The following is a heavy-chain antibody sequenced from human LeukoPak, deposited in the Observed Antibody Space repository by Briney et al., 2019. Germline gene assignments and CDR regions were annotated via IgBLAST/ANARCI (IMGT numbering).Heavy chain of an antibody. V-gene: IGHV5-51*01. Sequence: GESLKISCKGSGYSFTSYWIGWVRQMPGKGLEWMGIIYPGDSDTRYSPSFQGQVTISADKSISTAYLQWSSLKASDTAMYYCARQAGVHRYYGSGSYYNPWGQGTLVTVSS. D-gene: IGHD3-10*01. CDR3: ARQAGVHRYYGSGSYYNP. CDR1: GYSFTSYW. J-gene: IGHJ5*02. CDR2: IYPGDSDT.